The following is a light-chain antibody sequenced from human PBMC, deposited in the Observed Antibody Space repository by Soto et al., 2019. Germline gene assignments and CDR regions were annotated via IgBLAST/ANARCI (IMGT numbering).Light chain of an antibody. V-gene: IGLV2-8*01. Sequence: QSALTQPPSASGSPGQSVTISCTGTSSDVGGYNYVSWYQQHPGKAPKLMIYEVSKRPSGVPHRFSGSKSGNTASLTASGLQAEDEADYYCSSYAGSNHLVFGGGTKVTVL. CDR3: SSYAGSNHLV. CDR2: EVS. CDR1: SSDVGGYNY. J-gene: IGLJ2*01.